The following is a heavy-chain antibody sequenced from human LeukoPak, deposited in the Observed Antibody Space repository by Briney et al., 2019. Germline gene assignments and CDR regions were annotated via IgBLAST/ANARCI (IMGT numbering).Heavy chain of an antibody. D-gene: IGHD6-19*01. CDR2: IFGSGGSA. Sequence: GGSLRLSCAASGFNFSNYGMHWVRQAPGKGLEWVAGIFGSGGSAHYADSVKGRFTISRDNSKNTVYLQINSLRAEDTAVYYCGKTTTGYSSGQKPAWPVDYWGQGTLVTVSS. CDR3: GKTTTGYSSGQKPAWPVDY. J-gene: IGHJ4*02. V-gene: IGHV3-23*01. CDR1: GFNFSNYG.